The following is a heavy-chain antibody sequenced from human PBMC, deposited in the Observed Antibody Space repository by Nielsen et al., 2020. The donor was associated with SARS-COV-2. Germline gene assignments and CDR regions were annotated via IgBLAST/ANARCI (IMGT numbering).Heavy chain of an antibody. J-gene: IGHJ6*02. Sequence: WVRQAPGQGLKWMGIINPSGGSTSYAQKFQGRVTMTRDTSTSTVYMELSSLRSEDTAVYYCARDPRWGTAMVSYYYYGMDVWGQGTTVTVSS. CDR3: ARDPRWGTAMVSYYYYGMDV. V-gene: IGHV1-46*01. CDR2: INPSGGST. D-gene: IGHD5-18*01.